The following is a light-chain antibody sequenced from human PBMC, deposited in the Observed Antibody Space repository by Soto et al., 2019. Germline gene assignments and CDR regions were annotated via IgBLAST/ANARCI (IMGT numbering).Light chain of an antibody. J-gene: IGKJ2*01. CDR3: QQYNSYAMYT. CDR2: DAT. CDR1: QSISTW. V-gene: IGKV1-5*01. Sequence: QMTQSPSTLSASVGDRVTITCRASQSISTWLAWYQQKPGKAPKVLIYDATRLATGVPSRFSGSGSGTDFTLTVSSLQPDDFATYYCQQYNSYAMYTFGQGTKLEIK.